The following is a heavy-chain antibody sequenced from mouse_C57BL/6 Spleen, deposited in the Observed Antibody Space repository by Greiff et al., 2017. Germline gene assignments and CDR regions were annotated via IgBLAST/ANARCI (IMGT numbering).Heavy chain of an antibody. V-gene: IGHV1-69*01. CDR1: GYTFTSYW. D-gene: IGHD4-1*01. CDR3: ARKSTGTGYFDV. CDR2: IDPSDSYT. Sequence: QVQLQQPGAELVMPGASVKLSCKASGYTFTSYWMHWVKQRPGQGLEWIGEIDPSDSYTNYNPKFKGKSTLTVDKSSSTAYMQLSSLTSEDSAVYYWARKSTGTGYFDVWGTGTTVTVSS. J-gene: IGHJ1*03.